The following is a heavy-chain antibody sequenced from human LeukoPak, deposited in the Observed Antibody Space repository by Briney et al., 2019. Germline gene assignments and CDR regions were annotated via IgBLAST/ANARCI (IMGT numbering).Heavy chain of an antibody. CDR3: AKGYCRGGSCYYDY. Sequence: PGGSLRLSCAASGFTFSSYGMDWVRQEPGKGLEWVAVISYDGSNKYYADSVKGRFTISRDNSKSTLYLQMNSLRAEDTAVYYCAKGYCRGGSCYYDYWGQGTLVTVSS. CDR2: ISYDGSNK. V-gene: IGHV3-30*18. J-gene: IGHJ4*02. D-gene: IGHD2-15*01. CDR1: GFTFSSYG.